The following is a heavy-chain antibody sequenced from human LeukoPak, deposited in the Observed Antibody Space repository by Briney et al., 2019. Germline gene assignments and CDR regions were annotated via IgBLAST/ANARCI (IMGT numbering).Heavy chain of an antibody. V-gene: IGHV4-38-2*01. D-gene: IGHD3-10*01. J-gene: IGHJ6*04. CDR2: LYQSGIT. CDR1: GYSITSGYY. Sequence: PSETLSLTCAVSGYSITSGYYWGWIRQPPGKGLEWIGSLYQSGITYYNPSLKSRVTISVDTSKNQFSLKLTSVTAADTAVYYCARTDVVRGIITYFYGMDVWGKGTTVTVSS. CDR3: ARTDVVRGIITYFYGMDV.